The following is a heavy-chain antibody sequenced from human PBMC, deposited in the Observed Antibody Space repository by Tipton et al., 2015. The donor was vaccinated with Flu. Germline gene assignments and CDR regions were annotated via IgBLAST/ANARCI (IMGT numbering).Heavy chain of an antibody. D-gene: IGHD1-26*01. V-gene: IGHV4-34*01. CDR3: AKSGSYQSYWYFDL. Sequence: TLSLTCAVYGGSFSGYYWSWIRQPPGKGLEWIGEINHSGSTNYNPSLKSRVTMSVDTSKNQFSLKLSSVTAADTAVYYCAKSGSYQSYWYFDLWGRGTLVTVSS. CDR2: INHSGST. J-gene: IGHJ2*01. CDR1: GGSFSGYY.